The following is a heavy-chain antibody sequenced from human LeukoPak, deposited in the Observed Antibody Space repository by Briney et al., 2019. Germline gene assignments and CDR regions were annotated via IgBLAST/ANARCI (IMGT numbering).Heavy chain of an antibody. V-gene: IGHV1-69*13. J-gene: IGHJ4*02. CDR3: ARATLTVYYYDSSGHYYDY. CDR2: IIPIFGTA. CDR1: GGTFSSYA. D-gene: IGHD3-22*01. Sequence: SVKVSCKASGGTFSSYAISWVRQAPGQGLEWMGGIIPIFGTANYAQKFQGRVTITADESTSTAYMELSSLRSEDTAVYYCARATLTVYYYDSSGHYYDYWGQGTLVTVSS.